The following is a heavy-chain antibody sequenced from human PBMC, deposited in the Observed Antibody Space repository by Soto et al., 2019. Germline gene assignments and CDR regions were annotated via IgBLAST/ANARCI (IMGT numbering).Heavy chain of an antibody. CDR2: INHSGST. CDR1: GGSFSGYY. Sequence: SETLSLTCAVYGGSFSGYYLSWIRQPPGKGLEWIGEINHSGSTNYNPSLKSRVTISVDTSKNQFSLKLSSVTAADTAVYYCARDIQGYSYGSDGNDAFDIWGQGTMVTVSS. V-gene: IGHV4-34*01. CDR3: ARDIQGYSYGSDGNDAFDI. J-gene: IGHJ3*02. D-gene: IGHD5-18*01.